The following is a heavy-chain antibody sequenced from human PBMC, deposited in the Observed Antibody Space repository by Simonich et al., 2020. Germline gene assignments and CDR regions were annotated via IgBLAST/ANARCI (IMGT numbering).Heavy chain of an antibody. CDR1: GFTFSSYG. Sequence: QVQLVESGGGVVQPGRSLRLSCAASGFTFSSYGMHWVRQAPGKGLEWVAVIWYDGSNKYYEDSVKGRFTISRDNSKNTLYLQMNSLRAEDTAVYYCARDAKVNWFDPWGQGTLVTVSS. D-gene: IGHD2-15*01. CDR2: IWYDGSNK. CDR3: ARDAKVNWFDP. V-gene: IGHV3-33*01. J-gene: IGHJ5*02.